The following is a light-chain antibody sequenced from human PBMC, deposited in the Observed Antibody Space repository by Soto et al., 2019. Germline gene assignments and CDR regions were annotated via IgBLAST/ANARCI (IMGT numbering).Light chain of an antibody. V-gene: IGLV2-8*01. CDR1: SSDVGGYNY. Sequence: QSALTQPPSASGSPGQSVTISCTGSSSDVGGYNYVSWYQQHPGKATKLMIYEVSKRPSGVPDRLSGSKSGNTASLTVSGLQAEDEADYDCSSYGGSNTVVFGGGTKLTVL. CDR3: SSYGGSNTVV. CDR2: EVS. J-gene: IGLJ2*01.